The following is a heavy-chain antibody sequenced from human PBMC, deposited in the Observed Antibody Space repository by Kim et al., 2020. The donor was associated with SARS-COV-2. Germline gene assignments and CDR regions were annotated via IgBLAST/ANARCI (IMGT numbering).Heavy chain of an antibody. CDR1: GDSMSNGHYN. V-gene: IGHV4-31*03. J-gene: IGHJ4*02. CDR2: NYYSGST. CDR3: ARVLGGYGVDY. Sequence: SETLSLTCTVSGDSMSNGHYNWNWLRQHPGKGLEWIGCNYYSGSTSYNPSLKSRITMLVDRTKNEFSLKLCSVTAADTAVYYCARVLGGYGVDYWGQGT. D-gene: IGHD5-12*01.